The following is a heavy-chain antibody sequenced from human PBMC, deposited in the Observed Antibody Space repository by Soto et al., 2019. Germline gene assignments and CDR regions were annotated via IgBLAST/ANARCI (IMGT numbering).Heavy chain of an antibody. V-gene: IGHV4-30-4*01. CDR3: ARDRGDPYYYDTANWFDP. J-gene: IGHJ5*02. Sequence: SSETLSLTCTVSGGSISSGDYYWSWIRQPPGKGLEWIGYIYYSGSTYYNPSLKSRVTISVDTSKNQFSLKLSSVTAADTAVYYCARDRGDPYYYDTANWFDPWGQGTLVTVSS. CDR1: GGSISSGDYY. CDR2: IYYSGST. D-gene: IGHD3-22*01.